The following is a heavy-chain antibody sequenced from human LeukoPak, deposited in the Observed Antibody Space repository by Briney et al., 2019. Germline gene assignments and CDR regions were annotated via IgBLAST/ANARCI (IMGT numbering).Heavy chain of an antibody. J-gene: IGHJ5*01. Sequence: PSETLSLTCTVSGGSISSYYWSWIRQPAGKGLEWIGRIYTSGSTNYNPSLKSRVTMSVDTSKNQFSLKLTSVTAADTAVYYCAGDADTINWFFFWGQGTLVTVSS. CDR1: GGSISSYY. V-gene: IGHV4-4*07. CDR3: AGDADTINWFFF. CDR2: IYTSGST. D-gene: IGHD2-2*01.